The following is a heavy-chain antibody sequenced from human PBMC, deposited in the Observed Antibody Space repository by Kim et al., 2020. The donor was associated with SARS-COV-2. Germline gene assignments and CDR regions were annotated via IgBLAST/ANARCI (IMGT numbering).Heavy chain of an antibody. V-gene: IGHV3-9*01. D-gene: IGHD3-16*01. J-gene: IGHJ6*02. CDR3: AKVPERYVWGYGMDV. CDR2: INWDRGSI. Sequence: GGSLRLSCAASGFSFGDYAMHWVRQAPGKGLEWVAGINWDRGSIYYVDSVKGRFTISRDNAKNTLYLQMNSLRAEDTALYYCAKVPERYVWGYGMDVWG. CDR1: GFSFGDYA.